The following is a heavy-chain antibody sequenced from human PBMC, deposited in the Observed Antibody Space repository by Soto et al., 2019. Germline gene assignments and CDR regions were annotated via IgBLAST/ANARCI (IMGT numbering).Heavy chain of an antibody. CDR2: IIPIFGTA. V-gene: IGHV1-69*13. D-gene: IGHD1-26*01. CDR3: AKDFPGGSYSFYYCYGIDV. Sequence: GASVKVSCKASGGTFSGYAISWVRQAPGQGLEWMGGIIPIFGTANYAQKFQGRVTITADESTSTAYMELSSLRSEDTAVYYCAKDFPGGSYSFYYCYGIDVWGQGSTVTVSS. CDR1: GGTFSGYA. J-gene: IGHJ6*02.